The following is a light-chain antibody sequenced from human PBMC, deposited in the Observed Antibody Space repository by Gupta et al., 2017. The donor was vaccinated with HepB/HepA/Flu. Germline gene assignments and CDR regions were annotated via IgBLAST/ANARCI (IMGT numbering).Light chain of an antibody. CDR2: EVS. CDR3: CSYAGSSTHVV. Sequence: QSALTQPAPVSLSPGQSITISCTGTSSDVGSYNLVSWYQQHPGKAPKLMIYEVSKRPSGVSNRFSGSKSGNTASLTISGLQAEDEADDDCCSYAGSSTHVVFGGGTKLTVL. J-gene: IGLJ2*01. V-gene: IGLV2-23*02. CDR1: SSDVGSYNL.